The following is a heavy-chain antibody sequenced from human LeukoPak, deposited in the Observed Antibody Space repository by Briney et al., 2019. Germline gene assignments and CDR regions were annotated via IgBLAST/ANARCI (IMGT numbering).Heavy chain of an antibody. CDR2: IYYSGST. V-gene: IGHV4-59*08. CDR1: GGSISSYY. CDR3: ARQLRGEAVAGHLQPFDY. J-gene: IGHJ4*02. D-gene: IGHD6-19*01. Sequence: ASETLSLTCTVSGGSISSYYWNWIRQPPGKALEWIGYIYYSGSTNYNPSLKSRVTISVDTSKNQFSLKLSSVTAADTAVYFCARQLRGEAVAGHLQPFDYWGQGTLVTVSS.